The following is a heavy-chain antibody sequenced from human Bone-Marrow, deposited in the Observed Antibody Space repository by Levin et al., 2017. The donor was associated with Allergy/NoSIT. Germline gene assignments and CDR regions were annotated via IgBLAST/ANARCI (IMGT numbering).Heavy chain of an antibody. D-gene: IGHD4/OR15-4a*01. CDR3: TLGAA. CDR1: GFAFYNTW. J-gene: IGHJ4*02. Sequence: KSGGSLRLSCAASGFAFYNTWMCWVRQTPGKGLEWVARIDKKTDGETTYYAAPVKGRFSISRDDSRNTLYLHMNSLKSEDTGIYYCTLGAAWGQGTLVTVSS. V-gene: IGHV3-15*04. CDR2: IDKKTDGETT.